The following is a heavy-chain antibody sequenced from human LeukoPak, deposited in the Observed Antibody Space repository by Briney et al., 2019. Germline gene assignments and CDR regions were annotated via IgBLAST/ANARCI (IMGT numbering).Heavy chain of an antibody. Sequence: GGSLRLSCEASGFTFTTYAMTWLRQAPGKGLEWVSSISGSATNTSYTDSVKGRFTISRDNSKNTVDLQMNSLRVEDTAVYYCAKDYVSGDGYWDFDYWGQGTLVSVSS. D-gene: IGHD5-24*01. CDR3: AKDYVSGDGYWDFDY. CDR1: GFTFTTYA. J-gene: IGHJ4*02. CDR2: ISGSATNT. V-gene: IGHV3-23*01.